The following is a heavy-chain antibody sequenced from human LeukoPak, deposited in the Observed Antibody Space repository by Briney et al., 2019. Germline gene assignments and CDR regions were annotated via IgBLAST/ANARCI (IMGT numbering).Heavy chain of an antibody. D-gene: IGHD3-9*01. CDR2: IGASGGST. V-gene: IGHV3-23*01. Sequence: PGGSLTLSSATSGFTFSSYAMSWVRQAPGKGLEWVSGIGASGGSTYYADSVKGRFTISRDNSKNTLYLQMNSLRTEDTAVYYCAKAEGYDILTGLDYWGRGNLDPVSS. CDR3: AKAEGYDILTGLDY. CDR1: GFTFSSYA. J-gene: IGHJ4*02.